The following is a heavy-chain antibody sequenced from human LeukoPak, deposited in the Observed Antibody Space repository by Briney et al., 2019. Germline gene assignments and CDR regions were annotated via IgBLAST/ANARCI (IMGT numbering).Heavy chain of an antibody. CDR2: INTNTGNP. V-gene: IGHV7-4-1*02. CDR3: ARGTPWIQLWLGTDDY. CDR1: GYTFTSYA. D-gene: IGHD5-18*01. J-gene: IGHJ4*02. Sequence: ASVKVSCKASGYTFTSYAMHWVRQAPGQRLEWMGWINTNTGNPTYAQGFTGRFVFSLDTSVSTAYLQISSLKAEDTAVYYCARGTPWIQLWLGTDDYWGQGTLVTVSS.